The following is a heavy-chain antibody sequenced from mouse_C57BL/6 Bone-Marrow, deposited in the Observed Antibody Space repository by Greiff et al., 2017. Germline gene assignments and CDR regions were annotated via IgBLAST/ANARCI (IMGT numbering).Heavy chain of an antibody. Sequence: EVQLQQSGAELVRPGASVKLSCTASGFTIKDYYMHWVKQRPEQGLEWIGWIDPENGDTESASKFQGKATITVDTSSNAAYLQLSSLTSEVTALYYCTRSAYWGRGTVVTVSA. CDR2: IDPENGDT. J-gene: IGHJ3*01. V-gene: IGHV14-4*01. CDR1: GFTIKDYY. CDR3: TRSAY.